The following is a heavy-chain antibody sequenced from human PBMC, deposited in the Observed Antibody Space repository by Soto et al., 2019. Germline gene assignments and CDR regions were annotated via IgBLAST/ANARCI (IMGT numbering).Heavy chain of an antibody. CDR2: ISAYNGNK. J-gene: IGHJ4*02. Sequence: QVQLVQSGAEVKKPGTSLKVSCTTSGFTFTTFSSTGVRQAPGQGLEWMGWISAYNGNKNYAQQFQGRVTMTTDTSTSTDYIDLRSLTSADPAVYYCERGGDSPDYWGPGTLVTVSS. D-gene: IGHD3-16*01. CDR1: GFTFTTFS. V-gene: IGHV1-18*01. CDR3: ERGGDSPDY.